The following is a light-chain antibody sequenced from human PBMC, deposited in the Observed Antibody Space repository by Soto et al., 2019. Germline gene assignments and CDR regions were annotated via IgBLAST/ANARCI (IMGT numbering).Light chain of an antibody. V-gene: IGKV3-15*01. CDR1: HSIKDT. CDR3: QQYNNWPWT. CDR2: SAS. J-gene: IGKJ1*01. Sequence: DIVMTQTPATLSVSPGERATLSCIASHSIKDTLAWYQQKPGQAPRLLIYSASARATGFPARFSGSGSGTDFTLTISSLQSEDFAVYYCQQYNNWPWTFGQRTKVDVK.